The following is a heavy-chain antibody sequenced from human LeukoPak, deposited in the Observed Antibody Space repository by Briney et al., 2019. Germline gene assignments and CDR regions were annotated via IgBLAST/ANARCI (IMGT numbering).Heavy chain of an antibody. V-gene: IGHV3-30-3*01. CDR2: ISYDGSNK. CDR3: AKVRWELPPAFDI. CDR1: GFTFSSYA. D-gene: IGHD2-15*01. J-gene: IGHJ3*02. Sequence: GRSLRLSCAASGFTFSSYAMHWVRQAPGKGLEWVAVISYDGSNKYYADSVKGRFTISRDNSKNTLYLQMISLRAEDTAVYYCAKVRWELPPAFDIWGQGTMVTVSS.